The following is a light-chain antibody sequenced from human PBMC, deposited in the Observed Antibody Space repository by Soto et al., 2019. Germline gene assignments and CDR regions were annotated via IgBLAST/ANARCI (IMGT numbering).Light chain of an antibody. V-gene: IGKV3-20*01. Sequence: EIVLTQSPGTLSLSPGERATLSFRASQSVSSSYLAWYQQKPGQAPRLLIYCASTRATGIPDRFSGSGSGTDFTITISRLEPEDFAVYYCQQYGSSPPFTVGPGTKVYIK. CDR3: QQYGSSPPFT. CDR2: CAS. CDR1: QSVSSSY. J-gene: IGKJ3*01.